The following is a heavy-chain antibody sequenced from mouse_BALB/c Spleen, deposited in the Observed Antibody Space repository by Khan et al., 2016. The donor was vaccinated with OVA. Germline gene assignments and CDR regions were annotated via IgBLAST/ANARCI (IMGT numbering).Heavy chain of an antibody. CDR2: ISTYSGNT. CDR3: ARPAYDGYYDY. V-gene: IGHV1S137*01. Sequence: QVQLQQSGPELVRPGVSVKISCMGSGYTFTDYAMYWVKQSHAESLEWIGLISTYSGNTNYNQKFKGKATMTVDKSSTTAYMELARLTSEDSAIXYCARPAYDGYYDYWGQGTTLTVSS. CDR1: GYTFTDYA. D-gene: IGHD2-3*01. J-gene: IGHJ2*01.